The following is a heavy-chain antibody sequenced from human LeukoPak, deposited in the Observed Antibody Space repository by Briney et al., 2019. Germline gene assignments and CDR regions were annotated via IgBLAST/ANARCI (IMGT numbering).Heavy chain of an antibody. CDR1: GFTFSSYA. CDR2: LYSGGST. J-gene: IGHJ2*01. Sequence: GGSLRLSCAASGFTFSSYAMSWVRQVPGKGLQWVSVLYSGGSTYYADSVKGRFTISRDSSKNTLYLQMTSLRVEDTAVYYCARAWRQSRYWYFDLWGRGTLVTVSS. D-gene: IGHD1-1*01. V-gene: IGHV3-53*01. CDR3: ARAWRQSRYWYFDL.